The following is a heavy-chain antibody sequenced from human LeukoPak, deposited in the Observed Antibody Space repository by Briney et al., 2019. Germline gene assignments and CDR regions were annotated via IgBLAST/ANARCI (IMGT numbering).Heavy chain of an antibody. D-gene: IGHD2-2*01. J-gene: IGHJ4*02. CDR2: ISGSGDSR. V-gene: IGHV3-48*04. CDR1: GFTFISHW. Sequence: GGSLRLSCAASGFTFISHWMSWVRQAPGKGLEWVSGISGSGDSRYYADSVKGRFTISRDNAKNSLYLQMNSLRAEDTAVYYCARNLPAADYWGQGTLVTVSS. CDR3: ARNLPAADY.